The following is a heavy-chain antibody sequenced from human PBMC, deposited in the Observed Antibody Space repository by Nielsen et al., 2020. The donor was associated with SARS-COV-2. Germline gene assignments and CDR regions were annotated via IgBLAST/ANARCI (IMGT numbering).Heavy chain of an antibody. J-gene: IGHJ2*01. Sequence: GESLKISCAASGFTVSSNYMSWVRQAPGKWLEWVSVIYSGGSTYYADSVKGRFTISRDNSKNTLYLQMNSLRAEDTAVYYCARDRIGYCSGGGCADWYFDLWGRGTLVTVSS. CDR2: IYSGGST. CDR3: ARDRIGYCSGGGCADWYFDL. CDR1: GFTVSSNY. D-gene: IGHD2-15*01. V-gene: IGHV3-66*01.